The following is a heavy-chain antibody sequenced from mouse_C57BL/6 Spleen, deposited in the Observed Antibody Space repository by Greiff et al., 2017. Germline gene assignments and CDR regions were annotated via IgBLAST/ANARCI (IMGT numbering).Heavy chain of an antibody. V-gene: IGHV2-2*01. CDR3: ARRDDYDGSFDV. D-gene: IGHD2-4*01. J-gene: IGHJ1*03. CDR2: IWSGGST. Sequence: VKLMESGPGLVQPSQSLSITCTVSGFSLTSYGVHWVRQSPGKGLEWLGVIWSGGSTDYNAAFISSMSISKDNSKSQVFFKMNRQQADDTAIYYCARRDDYDGSFDVWGTGTTVTVSS. CDR1: GFSLTSYG.